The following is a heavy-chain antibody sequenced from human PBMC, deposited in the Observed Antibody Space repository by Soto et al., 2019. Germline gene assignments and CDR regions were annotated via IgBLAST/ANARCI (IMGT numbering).Heavy chain of an antibody. CDR1: GYTFTIYH. CDR3: ARVLPSTTIYGMDV. J-gene: IGHJ6*02. Sequence: ASVKVSCKASGYTFTIYHLHCVLQSPLQWLDWMGIINPGGGSTSYAQKFQGRVTMTWDTSTSTVYMDVRSLRSEDTALYFCARVLPSTTIYGMDVWGQGTTVTVSS. CDR2: INPGGGST. V-gene: IGHV1-46*01. D-gene: IGHD3-10*01.